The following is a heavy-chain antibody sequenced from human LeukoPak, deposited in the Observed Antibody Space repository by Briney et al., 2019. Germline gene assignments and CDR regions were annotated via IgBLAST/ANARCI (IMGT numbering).Heavy chain of an antibody. D-gene: IGHD3-10*01. CDR3: ARGKGDSFDY. CDR2: IKSKTDGGTT. Sequence: GGSLRLSCAASGFTFSNAWMSWVRQAPGKGLEWVGRIKSKTDGGTTDYAAPVKGRFTISRDNAKNSLYLQMNSLRDEDTAVYYCARGKGDSFDYWGQGTLVTVSS. CDR1: GFTFSNAW. J-gene: IGHJ4*02. V-gene: IGHV3-15*01.